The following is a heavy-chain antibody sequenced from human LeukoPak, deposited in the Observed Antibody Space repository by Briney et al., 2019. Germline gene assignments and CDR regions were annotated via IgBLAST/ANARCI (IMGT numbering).Heavy chain of an antibody. CDR1: GFSVISNY. V-gene: IGHV3-53*01. CDR2: IYSGGST. J-gene: IGHJ3*02. D-gene: IGHD1-26*01. Sequence: GGSLRLSCAASGFSVISNYMSWVRQAPGKGLEWVSLIYSGGSTNYVDSVKGRFTISRDNSKNTLYLQMNSLRAEDTAVYYCARGTTISGSQSPYDAFDIWGQGTMVTVSS. CDR3: ARGTTISGSQSPYDAFDI.